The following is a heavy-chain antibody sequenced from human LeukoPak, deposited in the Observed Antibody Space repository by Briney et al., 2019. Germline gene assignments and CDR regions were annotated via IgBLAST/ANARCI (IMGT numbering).Heavy chain of an antibody. J-gene: IGHJ4*02. V-gene: IGHV3-30*18. Sequence: GGSLRLSCAASGFTFSSYGMHWVRQAPGKGLEWVAVISYDGSNKYYADSVKGRFTISRDNSKNTLYLQMNSLKAEDTAVYYCAKSITILSVQVDYWGQGTLVTVS. D-gene: IGHD3-9*01. CDR3: AKSITILSVQVDY. CDR2: ISYDGSNK. CDR1: GFTFSSYG.